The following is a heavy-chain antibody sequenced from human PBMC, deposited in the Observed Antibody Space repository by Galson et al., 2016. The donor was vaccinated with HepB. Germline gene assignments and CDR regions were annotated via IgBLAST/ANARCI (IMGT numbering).Heavy chain of an antibody. V-gene: IGHV3-30*18. D-gene: IGHD2/OR15-2a*01. J-gene: IGHJ6*02. CDR2: ISHDGGEI. CDR1: GFTFNIYG. CDR3: AKANSHYYYGIDV. Sequence: SLRLSCAASGFTFNIYGMHWVRQAPGKGLEWVAVISHDGGEIHYAESVKDRLTISRDNSRNTLYLEINSLRADDTAVFYCAKANSHYYYGIDVWGQGTTVIVSS.